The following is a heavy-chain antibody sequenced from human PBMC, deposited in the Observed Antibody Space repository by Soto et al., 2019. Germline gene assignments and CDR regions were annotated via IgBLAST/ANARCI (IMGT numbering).Heavy chain of an antibody. CDR2: ISGSGGST. V-gene: IGHV3-23*01. D-gene: IGHD3-3*01. CDR1: GFTFSSYA. J-gene: IGHJ3*02. CDR3: AKVSSPEYYDFWSGYPRGQALLAFDI. Sequence: VGSLRLSCAASGFTFSSYAMSWVRQAPGKGLEWVSAISGSGGSTYYADSVKGRFTISRDNSKNTLYLQMNSLRAEDTAVYYCAKVSSPEYYDFWSGYPRGQALLAFDIWGQGTMVTVSS.